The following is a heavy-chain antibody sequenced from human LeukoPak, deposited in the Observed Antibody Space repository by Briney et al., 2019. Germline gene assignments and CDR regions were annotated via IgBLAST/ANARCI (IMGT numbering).Heavy chain of an antibody. V-gene: IGHV4-38-2*01. J-gene: IGHJ4*02. CDR3: ARLYAVVPAPLGY. D-gene: IGHD2-2*01. CDR2: IYHSGCT. Sequence: SETLSLTCALSGYSISSGYYWVWIRQPPGKGLGWIWTIYHSGCTYYNPSLKSRVTLSVDTSKNQFSVKLSSVTAAGTAVYYCARLYAVVPAPLGYWGQGTLVTVSS. CDR1: GYSISSGYY.